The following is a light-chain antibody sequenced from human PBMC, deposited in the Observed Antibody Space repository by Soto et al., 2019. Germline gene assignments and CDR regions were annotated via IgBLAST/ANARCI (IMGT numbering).Light chain of an antibody. V-gene: IGKV3-11*01. CDR2: GAS. J-gene: IGKJ4*01. CDR3: QQRSNWPLT. CDR1: QSVSSY. Sequence: EIMLKQSPATLSLSPGERATLSCRASQSVSSYLAWYQQKPGQAPRLLIYGASNRATGIPARFSGSGSGTDFTLTISSLEPEDFAVYYCQQRSNWPLTFGGGTKVDIK.